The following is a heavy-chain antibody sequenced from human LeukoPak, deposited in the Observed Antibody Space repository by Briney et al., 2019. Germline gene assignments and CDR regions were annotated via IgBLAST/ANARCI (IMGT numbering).Heavy chain of an antibody. CDR2: ISSSGSTI. Sequence: GGSLRLSCAASGFTFSDYYMSGIRGAPGKGLEWGSYISSSGSTIYYADSVKGRFTISRDNAKNSLYLQMNSLRAEDTAVYYCARDFWSRYYGVGYWGQGTLVTVSS. V-gene: IGHV3-11*01. D-gene: IGHD3-3*01. J-gene: IGHJ4*02. CDR3: ARDFWSRYYGVGY. CDR1: GFTFSDYY.